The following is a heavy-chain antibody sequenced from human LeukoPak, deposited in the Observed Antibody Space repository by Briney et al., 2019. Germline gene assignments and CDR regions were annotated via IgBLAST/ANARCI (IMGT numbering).Heavy chain of an antibody. CDR3: ARGYYDSSGYPGDI. CDR1: GYTFTSNY. D-gene: IGHD3-22*01. V-gene: IGHV1-46*01. Sequence: GASVKVSCKASGYTFTSNYIHWVRQAPGQGLEWMGMIYPRDGSTSYAQKFQGRVTVTRDTSTSTVHMELSGLRSDDTAVYYCARGYYDSSGYPGDIWGQGTMVTVSS. CDR2: IYPRDGST. J-gene: IGHJ3*02.